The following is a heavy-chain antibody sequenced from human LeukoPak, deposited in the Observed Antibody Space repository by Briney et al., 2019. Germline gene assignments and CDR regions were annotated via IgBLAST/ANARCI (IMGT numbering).Heavy chain of an antibody. CDR3: ARPATYYYDSSGYLDY. D-gene: IGHD3-22*01. CDR2: ISSSGSTI. V-gene: IGHV3-11*01. CDR1: GFTFSDYY. J-gene: IGHJ4*02. Sequence: GGSLRLSCAASGFTFSDYYMSWIRQAPGKGLEWVSYISSSGSTIYYADSVKGRFTISRDNARNSLYLQMNSLRAEDTAVYYCARPATYYYDSSGYLDYWGQGTLVTVSS.